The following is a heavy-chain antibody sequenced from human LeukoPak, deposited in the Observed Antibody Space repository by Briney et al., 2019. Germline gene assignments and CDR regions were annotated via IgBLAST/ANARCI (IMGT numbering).Heavy chain of an antibody. D-gene: IGHD2-15*01. CDR1: GFTFRTYA. V-gene: IGHV3-72*01. CDR2: TRNKANSYTT. Sequence: GGSLRLSCETSGFTFRTYAMNWVRQAPGKGLEWVGRTRNKANSYTTEYAASVKGRLTISRDDSKNSLYLQMNSLKTEDTAVYYCARPPFRGLLQGDYWGQGTLVTVSS. CDR3: ARPPFRGLLQGDY. J-gene: IGHJ4*02.